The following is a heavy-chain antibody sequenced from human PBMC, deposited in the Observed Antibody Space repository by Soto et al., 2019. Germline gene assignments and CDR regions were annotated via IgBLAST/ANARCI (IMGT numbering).Heavy chain of an antibody. CDR3: ARPLAAQTVAGLAY. CDR1: GDSVTSGRYY. V-gene: IGHV4-39*01. D-gene: IGHD6-19*01. CDR2: IPYSGNT. J-gene: IGHJ4*02. Sequence: NLPETLSLTCTVSGDSVTSGRYYWGWVRQPPGKGLEWIGSIPYSGNTYYKSSLKSRVAMSLDTSKNQFSLSLTSVTTDDTAVYYCARPLAAQTVAGLAYWGQGILVTVSS.